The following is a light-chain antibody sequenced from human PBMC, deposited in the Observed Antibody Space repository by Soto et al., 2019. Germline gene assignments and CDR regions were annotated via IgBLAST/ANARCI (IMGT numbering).Light chain of an antibody. CDR1: QAISSS. CDR3: QHLNDYRYT. Sequence: DIQLTQSPSFLSASVGDRVTITCRASQAISSSLAWYQHNPGKAPKLLIYAASTLQNGVPSSFSGSGSVTEFTLTISSLQPEDFATYYCQHLNDYRYTFGQGTKVEIK. V-gene: IGKV1-9*01. J-gene: IGKJ2*01. CDR2: AAS.